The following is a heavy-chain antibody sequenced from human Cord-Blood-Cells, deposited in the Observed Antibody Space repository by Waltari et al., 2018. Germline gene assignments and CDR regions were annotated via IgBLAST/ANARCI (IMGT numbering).Heavy chain of an antibody. D-gene: IGHD3-10*01. J-gene: IGHJ4*02. Sequence: QVQLVQSGAEVKKPVSSVKVYCKASGGTFSRYAIIWVRQAPGRGLEWMGGIIPIFGSENFQQKCQGRVRMTADESTSTADMELGSLRSEDTAVYYCARTGDEGYWGQGTLVTVSS. V-gene: IGHV1-69*01. CDR3: ARTGDEGY. CDR2: IIPIFGSE. CDR1: GGTFSRYA.